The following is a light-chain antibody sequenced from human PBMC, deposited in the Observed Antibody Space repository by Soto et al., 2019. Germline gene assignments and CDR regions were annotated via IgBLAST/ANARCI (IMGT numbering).Light chain of an antibody. CDR3: QKYGSSRA. J-gene: IGKJ1*01. CDR2: GAS. CDR1: QSISSNY. V-gene: IGKV3-20*01. Sequence: EIVLTQPPGTLSSSPGERATLSCRASQSISSNYLAWYQQKPGQAPRLLIYGASSRATGIPDRFSGSGSGTDFTLTISRLEPEDFAVYYCQKYGSSRAFGQGTKVEIK.